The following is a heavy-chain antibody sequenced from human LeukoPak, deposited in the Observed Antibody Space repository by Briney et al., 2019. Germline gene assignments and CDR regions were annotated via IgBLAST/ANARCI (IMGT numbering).Heavy chain of an antibody. CDR1: GFTVSSNY. D-gene: IGHD1-26*01. Sequence: PGGSLRLSCAASGFTVSSNYMSWVRQAPGKGLEWVSVIYSGGSTYYADSVKGRFTISRDNSKNTLYLQMNSLRAEDTAVYYSARGGSYLVSDAFDIWGQGTMVTVSS. J-gene: IGHJ3*02. V-gene: IGHV3-53*01. CDR3: ARGGSYLVSDAFDI. CDR2: IYSGGST.